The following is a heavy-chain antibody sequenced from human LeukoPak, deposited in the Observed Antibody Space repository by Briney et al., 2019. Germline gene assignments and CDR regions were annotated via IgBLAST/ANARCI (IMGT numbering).Heavy chain of an antibody. CDR1: GYTFTTYG. D-gene: IGHD6-13*01. CDR3: ARGEAAAGLEDY. Sequence: GASVKVSCKASGYTFTTYGISWVRQAPGQGLEWMGWISAYNNNTNYAQKLQGRVTMTTDTPTSTAYMELRSLRSDDTAVYYCARGEAAAGLEDYWGQGTLVTVSS. J-gene: IGHJ4*02. V-gene: IGHV1-18*01. CDR2: ISAYNNNT.